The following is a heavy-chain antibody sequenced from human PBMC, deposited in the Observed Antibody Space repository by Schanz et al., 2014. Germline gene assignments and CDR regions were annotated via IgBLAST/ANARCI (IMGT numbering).Heavy chain of an antibody. D-gene: IGHD3-10*01. CDR2: ISSSGTTT. CDR3: ARLAVGYGSGIWDV. V-gene: IGHV3-48*01. J-gene: IGHJ6*02. CDR1: GFAFSSYS. Sequence: QLVGSGGGLIQPGGSLRLSCTASGFAFSSYSMNWVRQAPGKGLEWVSYISSSGTTTYYADSVKGRFTISRDNAKNSLFLQMNSLRGEDTAVYYCARLAVGYGSGIWDVWGQGTSVTVSS.